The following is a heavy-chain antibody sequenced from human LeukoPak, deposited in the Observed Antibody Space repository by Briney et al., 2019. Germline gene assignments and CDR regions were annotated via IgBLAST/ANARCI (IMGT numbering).Heavy chain of an antibody. Sequence: PGGSLRLSCAASGFTVSSNYMSWVRQAPGKGLEWVSVIYSGGSTYYADSVKGRFTISRDNSKNTLYLQMNSLRAEDTAVYYCARDLYYGSGSYSDYGMDVRGQGTTVTVSS. J-gene: IGHJ6*02. D-gene: IGHD3-10*01. CDR1: GFTVSSNY. CDR2: IYSGGST. CDR3: ARDLYYGSGSYSDYGMDV. V-gene: IGHV3-66*01.